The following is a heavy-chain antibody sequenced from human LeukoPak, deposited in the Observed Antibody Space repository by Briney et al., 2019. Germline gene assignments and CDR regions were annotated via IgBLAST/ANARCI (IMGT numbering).Heavy chain of an antibody. J-gene: IGHJ4*02. CDR1: AYTFTGHY. CDR3: ARGGSAWDTPFDY. V-gene: IGHV1-2*02. Sequence: ASVRISYKAYAYTFTGHYINWVRQAQGQRLEWMQWINPTIGVTKYAQKFQGSVTMTRDTSISTDYTEMSRRNDDDTAVCYSARGGSAWDTPFDYWGQGTLVT. CDR2: INPTIGVT. D-gene: IGHD6-19*01.